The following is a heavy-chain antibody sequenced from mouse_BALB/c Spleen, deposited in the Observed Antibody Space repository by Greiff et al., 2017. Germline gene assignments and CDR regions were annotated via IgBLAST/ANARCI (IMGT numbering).Heavy chain of an antibody. J-gene: IGHJ1*01. CDR3: ARGLLRYFDV. Sequence: EVKLVESGGGLVKPGGSLKLSCAASGFTFSDYYMYWVRQTPEKRLEWVATISDGGSYTYYPDSVKGRFTISRDNAKNNLYLQMSSLKSEDTAMYYCARGLLRYFDVWGAGTTVTGSS. CDR1: GFTFSDYY. D-gene: IGHD2-10*01. CDR2: ISDGGSYT. V-gene: IGHV5-4*02.